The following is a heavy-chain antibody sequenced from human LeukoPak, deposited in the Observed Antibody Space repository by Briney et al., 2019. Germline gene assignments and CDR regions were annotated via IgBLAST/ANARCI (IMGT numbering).Heavy chain of an antibody. CDR3: VSFYETY. J-gene: IGHJ4*02. CDR2: INGDGSWT. D-gene: IGHD2-2*01. Sequence: GGSLRLSCAASGNFWMHWVRQAPGKGLVWVSHINGDGSWTTYADSVKGRFTISKDNAKNTVYLQMNNLRAEDTAVYYCVSFYETYWGRGTLVTVSS. V-gene: IGHV3-74*01. CDR1: GNFW.